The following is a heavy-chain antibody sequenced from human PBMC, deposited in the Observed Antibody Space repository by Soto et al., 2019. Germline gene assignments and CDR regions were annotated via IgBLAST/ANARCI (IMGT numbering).Heavy chain of an antibody. D-gene: IGHD1-26*01. V-gene: IGHV3-23*01. CDR2: ISGSGGST. CDR1: GFTFSSYA. J-gene: IGHJ4*02. Sequence: EVQLLESGGGLVQPGGSLRLSCAASGFTFSSYAMRWVRQAPVKGLEWVSAISGSGGSTHYADSVKGRFTISRDNTQHPPYLQMNSLRAEGTAVYYCARRGSGSYSDYWGQGTLVTVSS. CDR3: ARRGSGSYSDY.